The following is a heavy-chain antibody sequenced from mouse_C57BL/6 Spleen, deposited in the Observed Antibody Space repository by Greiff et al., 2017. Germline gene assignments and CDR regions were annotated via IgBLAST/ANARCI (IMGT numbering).Heavy chain of an antibody. CDR2: IYPGSGST. Sequence: VQLQQPGAELVKPGASVKMSCKASGYTFTSYWITWVKQRPGQGLEWIGDIYPGSGSTNYNEKFKSKATLTVDTSSSPAYMQLSSLTSEDSAVYYCARKITTVVATDWYFDVWGTGTTVTVSS. CDR3: ARKITTVVATDWYFDV. J-gene: IGHJ1*03. CDR1: GYTFTSYW. D-gene: IGHD1-1*01. V-gene: IGHV1-55*01.